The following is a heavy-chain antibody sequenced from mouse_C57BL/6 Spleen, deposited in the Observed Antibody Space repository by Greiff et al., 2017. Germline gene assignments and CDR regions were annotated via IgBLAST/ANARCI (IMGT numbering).Heavy chain of an antibody. V-gene: IGHV1-59*01. CDR1: GYTFTSYW. CDR3: ASPDSSGSWFAY. J-gene: IGHJ3*01. CDR2: IDPSDSYS. D-gene: IGHD3-2*02. Sequence: QVQLQQPGAELVRPGTSVKLSCKASGYTFTSYWMHWVKQRPGQGLEWIGVIDPSDSYSNYNQKFKGKATLTVDTSSGTAYMQLGSLTSEDSAVYYCASPDSSGSWFAYWGQGTLVTVSA.